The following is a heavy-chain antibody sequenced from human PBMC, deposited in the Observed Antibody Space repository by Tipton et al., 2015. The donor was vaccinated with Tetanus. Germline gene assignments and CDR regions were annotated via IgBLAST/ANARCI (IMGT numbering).Heavy chain of an antibody. CDR3: ARIHDYWSGYFDF. D-gene: IGHD3-3*01. CDR2: VSYSGRT. Sequence: TLSLTCTVSGGSMNSYYWSWIRQPPGKGLEWLAYVSYSGRTNSNYSLKSRITVSQDTSKNQFSLRLTSVTAADTAVYYCARIHDYWSGYFDFWGQGTPVTVSP. J-gene: IGHJ4*02. CDR1: GGSMNSYY. V-gene: IGHV4-59*01.